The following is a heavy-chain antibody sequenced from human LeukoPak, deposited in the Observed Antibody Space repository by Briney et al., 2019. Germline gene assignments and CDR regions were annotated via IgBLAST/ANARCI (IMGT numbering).Heavy chain of an antibody. D-gene: IGHD6-19*01. V-gene: IGHV3-7*01. Sequence: GGSLRLSCAASGFTFSSYWMSWVRQAPGKGLEWVANIKQDGSEKYYVDSVKGRFTISRDNAKNSLYLQMNSLRAEDTAVYYGAREREWLSGGAFDIWGQGTMVTVSS. CDR3: AREREWLSGGAFDI. CDR2: IKQDGSEK. CDR1: GFTFSSYW. J-gene: IGHJ3*02.